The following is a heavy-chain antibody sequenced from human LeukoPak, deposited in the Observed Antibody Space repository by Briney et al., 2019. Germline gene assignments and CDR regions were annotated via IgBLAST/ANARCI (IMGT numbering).Heavy chain of an antibody. J-gene: IGHJ4*02. Sequence: GGSLRLSCTASGFTFGDYAMSWVRQAPGKGREWGGFIGSKAYGGTTEYAASVKGRFTISRDDSRSIAYLQMNGLKTEDTAVYYCSRATMVRGVTTTDYWGQGILVTVSS. CDR2: IGSKAYGGTT. CDR1: GFTFGDYA. CDR3: SRATMVRGVTTTDY. V-gene: IGHV3-49*04. D-gene: IGHD3-10*01.